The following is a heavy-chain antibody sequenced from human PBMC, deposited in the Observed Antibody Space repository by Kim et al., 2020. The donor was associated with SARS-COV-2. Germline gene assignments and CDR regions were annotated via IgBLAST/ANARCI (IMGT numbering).Heavy chain of an antibody. CDR3: ARCLGSGSYYGF. CDR1: EGSFSGYY. D-gene: IGHD3-10*01. V-gene: IGHV4-34*01. CDR2: INHSGST. J-gene: IGHJ4*02. Sequence: SETLSLTCAVYEGSFSGYYWSWIRQPPGRGLEWIGEINHSGSTSYNPSLKSRVTISVDTSKNQFSLKLSSVTAADTAVYYCARCLGSGSYYGFWGQGTLVTVSS.